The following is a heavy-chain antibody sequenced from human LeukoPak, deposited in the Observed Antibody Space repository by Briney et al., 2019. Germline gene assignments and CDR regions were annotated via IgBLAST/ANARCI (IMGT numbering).Heavy chain of an antibody. J-gene: IGHJ4*02. Sequence: PGGSLRLSCAASGFTFSSYDMSWVRQAPGKGLEWVSAISGSGGSTYYADSVKGRFTISRDNSKNTLYLQMNSLRAEDTAVYYCAKGSPYSSGWYYFDYWGQGTLVTVSS. CDR3: AKGSPYSSGWYYFDY. D-gene: IGHD6-19*01. CDR1: GFTFSSYD. CDR2: ISGSGGST. V-gene: IGHV3-23*01.